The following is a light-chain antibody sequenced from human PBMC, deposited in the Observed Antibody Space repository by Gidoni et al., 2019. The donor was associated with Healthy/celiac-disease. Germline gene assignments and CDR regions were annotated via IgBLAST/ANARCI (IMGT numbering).Light chain of an antibody. V-gene: IGLV2-8*01. CDR2: EVS. J-gene: IGLJ3*02. CDR3: SSYAGSNWV. CDR1: SSDGSGYNY. Sequence: QSALTQPPSASASPGQSVTISCTVTSSDGSGYNYVYWYQQHPGKAPKRMIYEVSKRPPGVPDCFSGSKSGNTASLTVSGLQAEDEADYYCSSYAGSNWVFGGGTKLTVL.